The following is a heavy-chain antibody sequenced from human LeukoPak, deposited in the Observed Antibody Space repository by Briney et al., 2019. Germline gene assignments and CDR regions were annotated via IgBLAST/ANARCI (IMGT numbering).Heavy chain of an antibody. Sequence: GGSLRLSCTASGFSFDNYAMHWVRQAPGKGLKWVSGISWHSADINYADSVKGRFTISRDNAKNSLYLQMNNLRTEDAALYYCGKDTGASGTYLDAFDIWGQGTMVTASS. CDR2: ISWHSADI. V-gene: IGHV3-9*01. CDR1: GFSFDNYA. J-gene: IGHJ3*02. CDR3: GKDTGASGTYLDAFDI. D-gene: IGHD3-10*01.